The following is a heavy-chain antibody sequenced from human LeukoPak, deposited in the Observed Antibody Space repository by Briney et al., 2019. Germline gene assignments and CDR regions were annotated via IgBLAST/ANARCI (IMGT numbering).Heavy chain of an antibody. CDR1: GGSISSYY. J-gene: IGHJ3*02. CDR2: IYYSGST. D-gene: IGHD2-2*01. Sequence: SETLSLTCTVSGGSISSYYWSWIRQPPGKGLEWIGYIYYSGSTNYNPPLKSRVTISVDTSKNQFSLKLSSVTAADTAVYYCARTGIVVVPAADDAFDIWGQGTMVTVSS. CDR3: ARTGIVVVPAADDAFDI. V-gene: IGHV4-59*01.